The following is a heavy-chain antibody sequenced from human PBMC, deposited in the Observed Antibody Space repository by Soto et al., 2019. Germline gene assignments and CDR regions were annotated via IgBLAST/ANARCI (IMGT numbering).Heavy chain of an antibody. Sequence: QVQLQESGPGLVKPSGTLSLTCAVSSGSISSSNWWSWVRQPPGKGLEWIGEIYHTGSTNYNPSLKSRVTISVDKSNNQFSLRLSSVTAADTAVYYCARTQYYDFYPVFGYWGQGTLVTVSS. V-gene: IGHV4-4*02. J-gene: IGHJ4*02. CDR3: ARTQYYDFYPVFGY. CDR1: SGSISSSNW. CDR2: IYHTGST. D-gene: IGHD3-3*01.